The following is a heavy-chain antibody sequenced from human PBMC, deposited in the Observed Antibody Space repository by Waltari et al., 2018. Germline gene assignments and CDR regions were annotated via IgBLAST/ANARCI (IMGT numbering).Heavy chain of an antibody. CDR3: AKDPCCETGTANYGMDV. D-gene: IGHD1-7*01. Sequence: DVQLLGSGGGLVQPGGSLRLSCVDSGFTFELYDLRWVRQAPGKGREWVSAVSPTGGATYYVDSVKGRFTISRDNSKNTLYLEMNNLRAEDTAVYYCAKDPCCETGTANYGMDVWGQGTTVTVSS. CDR2: VSPTGGAT. J-gene: IGHJ6*02. CDR1: GFTFELYD. V-gene: IGHV3-23*01.